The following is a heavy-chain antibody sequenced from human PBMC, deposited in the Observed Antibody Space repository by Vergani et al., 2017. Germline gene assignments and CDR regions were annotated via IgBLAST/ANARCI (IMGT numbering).Heavy chain of an antibody. Sequence: EVQLVQSGAEVKKPGATMTISCKVSGYTFTDHYMHWVKQAPGKGLEWMGLVDPEDGETIYAEKFKGRVTIAADTSTDTAHLELSSLRSEDTAVYYCETPQTVTTGGMEVWGQGTTVIVSS. CDR2: VDPEDGET. D-gene: IGHD4-17*01. CDR3: ETPQTVTTGGMEV. J-gene: IGHJ6*02. CDR1: GYTFTDHY. V-gene: IGHV1-69-2*01.